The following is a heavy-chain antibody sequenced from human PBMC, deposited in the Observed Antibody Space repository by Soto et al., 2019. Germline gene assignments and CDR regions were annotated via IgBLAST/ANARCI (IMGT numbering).Heavy chain of an antibody. CDR3: ANYPNVGTARRV. CDR2: IRSEPNNYAT. D-gene: IGHD1-26*01. V-gene: IGHV3-73*02. Sequence: EVQLVESGGGLVQPGGALKLSCAASGFIFSDSAVHWVRQASGKGLEWVGRIRSEPNNYATVDAASLKGRFIISRDDSKNMAYLQMNSLKTEDTAVYYCANYPNVGTARRVWGHGTTVTVSS. CDR1: GFIFSDSA. J-gene: IGHJ6*02.